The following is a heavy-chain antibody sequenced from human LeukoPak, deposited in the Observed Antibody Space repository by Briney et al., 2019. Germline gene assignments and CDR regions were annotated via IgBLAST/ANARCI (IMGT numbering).Heavy chain of an antibody. CDR3: ARGGIEVAGVITPFDY. D-gene: IGHD6-19*01. CDR1: GYSFTSFG. CDR2: ISGYNGNT. J-gene: IGHJ4*02. V-gene: IGHV1-18*01. Sequence: ASVKVSCKASGYSFTSFGITWVRQAPGQGLEWMGWISGYNGNTNYAQKLQGRVTMTTDTSTSTAYMELRSLRSDDTAVYYCARGGIEVAGVITPFDYWGQGTLVTVSS.